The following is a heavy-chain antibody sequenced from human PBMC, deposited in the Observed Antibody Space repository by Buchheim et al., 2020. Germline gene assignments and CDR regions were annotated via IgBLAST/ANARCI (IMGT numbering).Heavy chain of an antibody. Sequence: QVQLVESGGGVVQPGRSLRLSCAASGFTFSSYGMHWVRQAPGKGLEWVAMIWYDGSNKYYGDSVKGRFSISRDNSKNTLYLQMNSLRPDDTAIYYCARDPPNSGWSFDNWGQGAL. D-gene: IGHD6-19*01. CDR3: ARDPPNSGWSFDN. CDR2: IWYDGSNK. J-gene: IGHJ4*02. CDR1: GFTFSSYG. V-gene: IGHV3-33*01.